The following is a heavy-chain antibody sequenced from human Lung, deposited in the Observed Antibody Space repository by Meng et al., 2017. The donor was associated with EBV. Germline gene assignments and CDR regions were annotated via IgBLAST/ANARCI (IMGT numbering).Heavy chain of an antibody. CDR1: GASISSFCY. J-gene: IGHJ5*02. Sequence: QLQLRESGPGPVKPSSTLSLTCTVSGASISSFCYWGWIGQHPGRGLQWIGSVHYPGSTYYSPSLKSRVTVSVDTSKNQFSLRLTSVTAADTAVYYCARPFPSWQSPRLDPFGAWGQGTLVTVSS. V-gene: IGHV4-39*01. CDR2: VHYPGST. D-gene: IGHD6-19*01. CDR3: ARPFPSWQSPRLDPFGA.